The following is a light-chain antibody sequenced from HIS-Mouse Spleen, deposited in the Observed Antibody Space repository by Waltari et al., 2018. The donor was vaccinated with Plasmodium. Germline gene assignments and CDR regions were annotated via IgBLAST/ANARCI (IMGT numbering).Light chain of an antibody. CDR1: ALPKKY. CDR2: EDS. CDR3: YSAADNNLV. V-gene: IGLV3-10*01. J-gene: IGLJ3*02. Sequence: SYELTQPPSVSVSPGQTARITCSGDALPKKYAYWYQQKSGQAPGLVIDEDSKRPSGIPESFSGSSSGTTVTLTISGAQVEDEADYYCYSAADNNLVFGGGTKLTVL.